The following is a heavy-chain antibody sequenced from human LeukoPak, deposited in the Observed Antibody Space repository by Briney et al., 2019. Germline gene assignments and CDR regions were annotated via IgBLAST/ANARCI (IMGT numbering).Heavy chain of an antibody. V-gene: IGHV3-7*01. CDR1: GFTFSSYA. CDR2: IKQDGSEK. CDR3: ARSGAPIDY. J-gene: IGHJ4*02. Sequence: PGGSLRLSCAASGFTFSSYAMSWVRQAPGKGMEWVANIKQDGSEKYYVDSVKGRFTISRDNAKNSLYLQMNSLRAEDTAVYYCARSGAPIDYWGQGTLVTVSS.